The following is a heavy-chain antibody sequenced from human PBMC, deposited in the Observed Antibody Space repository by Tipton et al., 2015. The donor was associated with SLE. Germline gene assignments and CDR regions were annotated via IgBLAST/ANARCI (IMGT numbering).Heavy chain of an antibody. CDR2: IYYSGST. CDR1: GGSISSHY. CDR3: ARGTEGVYYFDY. J-gene: IGHJ4*02. Sequence: TLSLTCTVSGGSISSHYWSWIRQPPGKGLEWIGYIYYSGSTNYNPSLKSRVTISVDTSKNQFSLKLSSVTAADTAVYYCARGTEGVYYFDYWGQGTLVTVSS. D-gene: IGHD2-8*01. V-gene: IGHV4-59*11.